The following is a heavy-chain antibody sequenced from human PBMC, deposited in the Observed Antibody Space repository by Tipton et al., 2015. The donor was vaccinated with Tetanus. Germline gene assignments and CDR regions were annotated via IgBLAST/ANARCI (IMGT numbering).Heavy chain of an antibody. CDR3: ARWDGVLHTFDY. CDR1: GGTLRGYA. Sequence: QLVQSGPEVKKPGSSVKVSCKAYGGTLRGYAITWVRQAPGQGLEWMGGLIPIFGTPKYAQKFQDRVTISADKSRSTVYMEVSSLRSEDTAVYYCARWDGVLHTFDYWGQGARVTVSS. D-gene: IGHD3-3*01. CDR2: LIPIFGTP. V-gene: IGHV1-69*06. J-gene: IGHJ4*02.